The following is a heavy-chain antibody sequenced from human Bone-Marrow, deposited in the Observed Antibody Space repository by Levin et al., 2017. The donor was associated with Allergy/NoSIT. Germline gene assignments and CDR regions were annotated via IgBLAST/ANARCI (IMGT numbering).Heavy chain of an antibody. V-gene: IGHV4-59*01. Sequence: KASETLSLTCTVSGGSISEYYWSWIRQPPGKGLEWIGYIYSSGNTNHNPSLKRRVTISVDTSRNHFFLMLSSVPAADTAVYYCSRDEGRAVGHFDYWGQGTLVTVSS. CDR2: IYSSGNT. CDR1: GGSISEYY. J-gene: IGHJ4*02. CDR3: SRDEGRAVGHFDY. D-gene: IGHD6-19*01.